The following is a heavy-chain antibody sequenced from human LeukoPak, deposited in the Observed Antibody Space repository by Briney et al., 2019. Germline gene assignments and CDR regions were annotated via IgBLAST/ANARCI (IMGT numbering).Heavy chain of an antibody. CDR1: GFTFNNYW. J-gene: IGHJ3*02. V-gene: IGHV3-7*01. CDR2: IKGNGNEQ. CDR3: ARGPGDYDASDI. D-gene: IGHD4-11*01. Sequence: GGSLRLSCEASGFTFNNYWMSWVRQAPGKGPEWVAHIKGNGNEQYYADSVKGRFTIPRDNVKQSLCLQMNSLRVEDTAVYYCARGPGDYDASDIWGQGTMVTVSS.